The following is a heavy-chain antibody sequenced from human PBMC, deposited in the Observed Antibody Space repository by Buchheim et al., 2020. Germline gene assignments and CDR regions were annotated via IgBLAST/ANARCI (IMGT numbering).Heavy chain of an antibody. Sequence: EVQLLDSGGGLVQPGGSLRLSCATSGFNFSSYAVSWVRQAPGKRLEWVSSISASGDSTYHADSVKGRFTLSRATSTNTVFLQMNSLRAEDTAVYYCVKGTLPYCSGGICYPLDYWGQGTL. V-gene: IGHV3-23*01. J-gene: IGHJ4*02. CDR2: ISASGDST. D-gene: IGHD2-15*01. CDR3: VKGTLPYCSGGICYPLDY. CDR1: GFNFSSYA.